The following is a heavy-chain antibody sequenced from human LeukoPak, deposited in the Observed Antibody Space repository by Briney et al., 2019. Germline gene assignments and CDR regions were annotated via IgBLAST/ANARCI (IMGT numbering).Heavy chain of an antibody. CDR3: ARHAAAQGWFDP. Sequence: PSETLSLTCTVSGGSISSGGYYWSWIRQHPGKGLEWIGYIYYSGSTYYNPSLKSRVTISVDTSKNQFSLKLSSVTAADTAVYYCARHAAAQGWFDPWGQGTLVTVSS. CDR1: GGSISSGGYY. D-gene: IGHD6-13*01. CDR2: IYYSGST. V-gene: IGHV4-39*01. J-gene: IGHJ5*02.